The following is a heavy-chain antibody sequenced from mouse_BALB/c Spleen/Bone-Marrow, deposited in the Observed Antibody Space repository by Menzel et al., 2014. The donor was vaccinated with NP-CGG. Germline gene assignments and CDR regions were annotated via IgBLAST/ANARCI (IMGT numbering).Heavy chain of an antibody. Sequence: EVQLQQSGAELVKPGASVKLSCTASGFNIKDTYMHWVKQRPEQGLEWIGRIDPANGDIIYDPKFQGEATITADTSSNTAYLQLSSLTSEDTAVYYCARGGNYGWFAYWGQGTLVTVSA. CDR2: IDPANGDI. D-gene: IGHD2-1*01. V-gene: IGHV14-3*02. CDR1: GFNIKDTY. CDR3: ARGGNYGWFAY. J-gene: IGHJ3*01.